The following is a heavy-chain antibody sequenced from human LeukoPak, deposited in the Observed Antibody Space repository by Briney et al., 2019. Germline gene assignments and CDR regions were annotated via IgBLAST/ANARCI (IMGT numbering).Heavy chain of an antibody. Sequence: GGSLRLSCAASGFTFSSYAMSWVRQAPGKGLGWVSAISGSGGSTYYADSVKGRFTISRDNAKNSLYLQMNSLRAEDTAVYYCARAGYFFDYWGQGTLVTVSS. CDR1: GFTFSSYA. CDR3: ARAGYFFDY. J-gene: IGHJ4*02. D-gene: IGHD1-14*01. V-gene: IGHV3-23*01. CDR2: ISGSGGST.